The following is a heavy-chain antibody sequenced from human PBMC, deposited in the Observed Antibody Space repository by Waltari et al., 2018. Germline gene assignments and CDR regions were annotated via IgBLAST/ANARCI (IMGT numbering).Heavy chain of an antibody. J-gene: IGHJ3*01. Sequence: QVQVMQSGAEMKQPGSSVKVSCTVSGDTFNRYAVSWVRQAPGQGLGGMGRTAPALRMTNYAQRFRGRITLTASTSATTAFMDLSGLRSEDTAVYYCALSPQQLLAFDFWGQGTMVTVSS. CDR2: TAPALRMT. CDR3: ALSPQQLLAFDF. D-gene: IGHD6-13*01. CDR1: GDTFNRYA. V-gene: IGHV1-69*04.